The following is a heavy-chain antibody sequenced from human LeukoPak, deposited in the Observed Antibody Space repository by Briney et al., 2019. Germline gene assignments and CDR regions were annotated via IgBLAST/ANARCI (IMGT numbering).Heavy chain of an antibody. Sequence: SETLSLTCTVSGGSISSHYLSWIRQPPGKGLEWIGYIYYSGSTNYNPSLKSRVTISVDTSKNQFSLKLSSVTAADTAVYYCARAGMIGAAFDIWGQGTMVTASS. J-gene: IGHJ3*02. V-gene: IGHV4-59*11. D-gene: IGHD3-22*01. CDR1: GGSISSHY. CDR3: ARAGMIGAAFDI. CDR2: IYYSGST.